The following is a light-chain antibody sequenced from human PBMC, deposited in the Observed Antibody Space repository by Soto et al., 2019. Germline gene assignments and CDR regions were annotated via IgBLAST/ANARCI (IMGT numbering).Light chain of an antibody. Sequence: EVVLTQSPFILSFSPGESSTLSFRASQSVGNYLAWFQQKPGQAPRILIYDASSRATGIPARFSGSGSGTDFTLPISSLEPEDFAVYYCQQRSNWPITFGQGTRLE. CDR1: QSVGNY. CDR3: QQRSNWPIT. V-gene: IGKV3-11*01. CDR2: DAS. J-gene: IGKJ5*01.